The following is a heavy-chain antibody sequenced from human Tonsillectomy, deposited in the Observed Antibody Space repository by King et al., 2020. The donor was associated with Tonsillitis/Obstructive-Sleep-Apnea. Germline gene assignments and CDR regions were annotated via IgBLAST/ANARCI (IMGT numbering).Heavy chain of an antibody. CDR1: GFTFSDYY. D-gene: IGHD5-12*01. CDR3: ARRNSGYDFFDY. CDR2: ISSSSSYT. V-gene: IGHV3-11*05. J-gene: IGHJ4*02. Sequence: VQLVESGGGLVKPGGSLRLSCAASGFTFSDYYMSWIRQAPGKGLEWVSYISSSSSYTNYADSVKGRFTISRDNAKNSLYPQMNSLRAEDTAVYYCARRNSGYDFFDYWGQGTLVTVSS.